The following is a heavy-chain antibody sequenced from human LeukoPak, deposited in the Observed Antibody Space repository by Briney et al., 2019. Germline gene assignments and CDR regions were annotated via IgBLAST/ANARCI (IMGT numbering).Heavy chain of an antibody. J-gene: IGHJ6*03. V-gene: IGHV4-61*05. Sequence: SETLSLTCTVSGGSISSSSYYWGWIRQPPGKGLEWIGHISTSGRTSYSPSLKSRVTISVDTSKNQFSLKMSSVSAADTAVYYCAGRLHGYTYGYVPWELYYYMDVWGKGTTVTISS. CDR2: ISTSGRT. D-gene: IGHD5-18*01. CDR3: AGRLHGYTYGYVPWELYYYMDV. CDR1: GGSISSSSYY.